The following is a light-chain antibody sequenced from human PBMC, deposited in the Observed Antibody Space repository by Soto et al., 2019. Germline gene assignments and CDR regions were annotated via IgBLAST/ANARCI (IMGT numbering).Light chain of an antibody. V-gene: IGLV1-51*02. Sequence: QSVLTQPPSVPAAPGQKVTMSCSGSSSNIGKYYVSWHQQLPGTAPKLLIYENDKRPSGIPDRFSGSKSGTSATLGITGLQTGDGADYYCGTWDSSLTTFVFGTGTKVTVL. CDR1: SSNIGKYY. CDR3: GTWDSSLTTFV. J-gene: IGLJ1*01. CDR2: END.